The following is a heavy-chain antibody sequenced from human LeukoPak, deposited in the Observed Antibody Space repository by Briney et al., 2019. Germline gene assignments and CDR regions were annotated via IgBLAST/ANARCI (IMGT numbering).Heavy chain of an antibody. Sequence: SVKVSCKASGFTNSNSSVQWVRQARGQRPEWIGCIVVGTGKTNYAQRLQERVTITRDMSTGTVDMELSSLRSEDTAVYYCAATSIRMVQRIIYYGKDVWGQGTTVTVSS. CDR1: GFTNSNSS. D-gene: IGHD3-10*01. CDR2: IVVGTGKT. J-gene: IGHJ6*02. V-gene: IGHV1-58*01. CDR3: AATSIRMVQRIIYYGKDV.